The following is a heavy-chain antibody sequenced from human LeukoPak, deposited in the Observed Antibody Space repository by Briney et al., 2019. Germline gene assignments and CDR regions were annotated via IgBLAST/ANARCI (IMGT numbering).Heavy chain of an antibody. CDR3: AKGLSSGPGRFDY. J-gene: IGHJ4*02. CDR1: GGTFSSYA. Sequence: SVKVSCKASGGTFSSYAISWVRQAPGQGLEWMGRIIPILGIANYAQKFQGRVTITADKSTSTAYMELSSLRSEDTAVYYCAKGLSSGPGRFDYWGQGTLVTVSS. CDR2: IIPILGIA. V-gene: IGHV1-69*04. D-gene: IGHD6-19*01.